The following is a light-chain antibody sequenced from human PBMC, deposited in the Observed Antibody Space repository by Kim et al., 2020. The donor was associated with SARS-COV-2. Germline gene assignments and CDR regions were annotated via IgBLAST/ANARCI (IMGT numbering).Light chain of an antibody. CDR2: DAY. CDR1: QSIGSY. CDR3: QQRTSSSWT. J-gene: IGKJ1*01. V-gene: IGKV3-11*01. Sequence: LPPGDSATLSCRASQSIGSYLAWYQQKPGQAPRLLISDAYKRATGIPARFRGSGSGTDFTLTISSLEPADLAVYYCQQRTSSSWTFGQGTKVVIK.